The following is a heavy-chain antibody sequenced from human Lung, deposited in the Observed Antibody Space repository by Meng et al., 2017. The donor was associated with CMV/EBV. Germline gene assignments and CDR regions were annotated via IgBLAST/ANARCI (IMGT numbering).Heavy chain of an antibody. J-gene: IGHJ4*02. Sequence: GSGPGLVKPSGTLSLTCAASGGSISSSNWWSWVRQPPGKGLEWIGEIYHSGSTNYNPSLKSRVTISVDKSKNQFSLKLSSVTAADTAVYYCASFPPPGKQWLVTDYWGQGTLVTVSS. CDR2: IYHSGST. CDR1: GGSISSSNW. V-gene: IGHV4-4*02. D-gene: IGHD6-19*01. CDR3: ASFPPPGKQWLVTDY.